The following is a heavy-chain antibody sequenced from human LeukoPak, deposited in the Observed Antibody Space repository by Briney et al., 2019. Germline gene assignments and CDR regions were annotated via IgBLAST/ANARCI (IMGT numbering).Heavy chain of an antibody. J-gene: IGHJ4*02. D-gene: IGHD3-22*01. V-gene: IGHV4-34*01. CDR3: ARRSFKYYYDSSGYLDY. CDR2: INHSGST. CDR1: GGSFSGYY. Sequence: SETLSLTCAVYGGSFSGYYWSWIRQPPGKGLEWIGEINHSGSTNYNPSLKSRVTISVDTSKNQFSLKLSSVTAADTAVYYCARRSFKYYYDSSGYLDYWGQGTLVTVSS.